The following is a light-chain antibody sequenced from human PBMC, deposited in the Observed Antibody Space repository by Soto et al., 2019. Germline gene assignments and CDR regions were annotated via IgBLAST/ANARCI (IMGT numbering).Light chain of an antibody. J-gene: IGLJ1*01. CDR2: GNS. CDR3: QSYDSSPSGRGYV. V-gene: IGLV1-40*01. Sequence: QSVLTQPPSVSGAPGQRVTISCTGSSSNIGAGYDVHWYQQLPGTAPKLLIYGNSNRPSGVPDRFSGSKSGTSASLAITGLQAEDEADYYCQSYDSSPSGRGYVFGTGTQLTVL. CDR1: SSNIGAGYD.